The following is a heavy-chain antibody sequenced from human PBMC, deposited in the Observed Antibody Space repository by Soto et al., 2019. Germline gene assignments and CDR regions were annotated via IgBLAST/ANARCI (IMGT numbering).Heavy chain of an antibody. CDR1: GYSFTSYW. J-gene: IGHJ6*03. D-gene: IGHD2-15*01. Sequence: GESLKISCKGSGYSFTSYWIGWVRQMPGKGLEWMGIIYPGDSDTRYSPSFQGQVTISADKSISTAYLQWSSLKASDTAMYYCARRGRAPLGLYYYYMDVWGKGTTVTVSS. CDR2: IYPGDSDT. CDR3: ARRGRAPLGLYYYYMDV. V-gene: IGHV5-51*01.